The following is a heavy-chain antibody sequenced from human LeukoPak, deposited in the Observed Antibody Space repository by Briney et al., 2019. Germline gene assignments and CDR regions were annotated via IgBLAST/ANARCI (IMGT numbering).Heavy chain of an antibody. J-gene: IGHJ4*02. CDR3: ARERNMKVDY. V-gene: IGHV3-30-3*01. Sequence: GGSLRLSCAASGFTFSSYAMHWVRQAPGKGLEWVAVISYDGGNKYYADSVKGRFTISRNNSKNTLYLQMNSLRAEDTAVYYCARERNMKVDYWGQGTLVTVSS. CDR1: GFTFSSYA. CDR2: ISYDGGNK.